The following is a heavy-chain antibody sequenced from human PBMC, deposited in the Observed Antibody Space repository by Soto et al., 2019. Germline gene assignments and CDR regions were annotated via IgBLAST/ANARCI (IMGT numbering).Heavy chain of an antibody. CDR1: GFTFSSYG. D-gene: IGHD3-16*02. Sequence: QVQLVESGGGVVQPGRSLRLSCAASGFTFSSYGMHWVRQAPGKGLEWVAVIWNDGSNKYYADSVKGRFTISRDNSTNTLYLQMISLRAEGTAVYYCARSAYDYIWGSYRPYYSYYMDVWGKGTTVTVSS. V-gene: IGHV3-33*01. CDR3: ARSAYDYIWGSYRPYYSYYMDV. J-gene: IGHJ6*03. CDR2: IWNDGSNK.